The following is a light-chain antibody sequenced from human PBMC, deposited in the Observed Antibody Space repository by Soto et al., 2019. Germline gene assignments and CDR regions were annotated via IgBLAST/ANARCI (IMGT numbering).Light chain of an antibody. CDR2: DVS. V-gene: IGLV2-14*01. CDR3: SSYTRSSTVV. J-gene: IGLJ2*01. CDR1: NSDVGGYNY. Sequence: QSALTQPASVSGSPGQSITISCTGTNSDVGGYNYVSWYQQHPGKAPKLMIYDVSNRPSGVSNRFSGSRSGNTASLTISGLQADDAADYYCSSYTRSSTVVFGGGTKVTVL.